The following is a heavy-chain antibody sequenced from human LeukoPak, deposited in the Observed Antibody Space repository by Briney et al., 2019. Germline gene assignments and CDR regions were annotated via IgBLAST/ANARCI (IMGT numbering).Heavy chain of an antibody. CDR2: IYTSGST. Sequence: SETLSLTCTVSGGSIISYYWSWIRQPPGKGLEWIGRIYTSGSTNYNPSLKSRVTMSVDTSKNQFSLRLSSVTAADTAVYYCARCGVAYYFDYWGQETLVTVSS. J-gene: IGHJ4*02. V-gene: IGHV4-4*07. CDR3: ARCGVAYYFDY. D-gene: IGHD2-15*01. CDR1: GGSIISYY.